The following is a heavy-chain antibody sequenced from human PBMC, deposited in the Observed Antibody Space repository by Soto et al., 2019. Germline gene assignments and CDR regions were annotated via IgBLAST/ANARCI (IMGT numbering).Heavy chain of an antibody. CDR3: AKALGELSPESFDY. J-gene: IGHJ4*02. V-gene: IGHV3-30*18. D-gene: IGHD3-16*02. Sequence: QVQLVESGGGVVQPGRSLRLSCAASGFTFSYCAMHWVRQAPGKGLEWVAVISYDGSERYYADSVKGRFTISRDNTKNTLNLQMNSLRADDTAVYYCAKALGELSPESFDYWGQGTLITVSS. CDR1: GFTFSYCA. CDR2: ISYDGSER.